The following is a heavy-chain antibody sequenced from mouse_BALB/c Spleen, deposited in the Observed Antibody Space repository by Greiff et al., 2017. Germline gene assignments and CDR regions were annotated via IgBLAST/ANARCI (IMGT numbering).Heavy chain of an antibody. CDR2: INPSTGYT. CDR1: GYTFTSYW. Sequence: QVQLQQSGAELAKPGASVKMSCKASGYTFTSYWMHWVKQRPGQGLEWIGYINPSTGYTEYNQKFKDKATLTADKSSSTAYMQLSSLTSEDSAVYYCARDYDGYCSMDYWGQGTSVTVSS. D-gene: IGHD2-3*01. J-gene: IGHJ4*01. V-gene: IGHV1-7*01. CDR3: ARDYDGYCSMDY.